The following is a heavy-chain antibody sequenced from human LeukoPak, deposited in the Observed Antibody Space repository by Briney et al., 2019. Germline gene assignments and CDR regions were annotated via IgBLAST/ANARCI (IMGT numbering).Heavy chain of an antibody. J-gene: IGHJ4*02. CDR2: IWYDGSNK. Sequence: PGGSLRLSCAASGFTFSRYGMLWVRQAPGKGLEWVAVIWYDGSNKYYADSVKGRFTISRDNSKNTLYLQMNSLRAEDTAVYYCANLSYYGSGSYSPFDYWGQGTLVTVSS. CDR1: GFTFSRYG. D-gene: IGHD3-10*01. CDR3: ANLSYYGSGSYSPFDY. V-gene: IGHV3-33*06.